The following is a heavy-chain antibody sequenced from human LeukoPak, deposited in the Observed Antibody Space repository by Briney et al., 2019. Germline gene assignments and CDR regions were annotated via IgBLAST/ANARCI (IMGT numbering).Heavy chain of an antibody. CDR1: GGSFSGYY. CDR3: ARGRSSGWYSQVNFDY. J-gene: IGHJ4*02. CDR2: INHSGST. V-gene: IGHV4-34*01. Sequence: PSETLSLTCAVYGGSFSGYYWSWIRQPPGKGLEWIGEINHSGSTNYNPSLKSRVTISVDTSKNQFSLKLSSVTAADTAVYYCARGRSSGWYSQVNFDYWGQGTLVTVSS. D-gene: IGHD6-19*01.